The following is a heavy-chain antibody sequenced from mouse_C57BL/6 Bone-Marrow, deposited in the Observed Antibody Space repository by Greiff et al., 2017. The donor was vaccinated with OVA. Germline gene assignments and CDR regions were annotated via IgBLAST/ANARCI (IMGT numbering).Heavy chain of an antibody. V-gene: IGHV1-26*01. J-gene: IGHJ2*01. Sequence: FQLQQSGPELVKPGASVKISCKASGYTFTDYYMNWVKQSHGKSLEWIGDINPNNGGTSYNQKFKGKATLTVDKSSSTAYMELRSLTSEDSAVYYCARSGDYDYDDGGYYFDYWGQGTTLTVSS. CDR3: ARSGDYDYDDGGYYFDY. CDR2: INPNNGGT. CDR1: GYTFTDYY. D-gene: IGHD2-4*01.